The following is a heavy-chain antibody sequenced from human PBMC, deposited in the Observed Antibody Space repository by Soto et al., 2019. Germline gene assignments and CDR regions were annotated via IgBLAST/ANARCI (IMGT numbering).Heavy chain of an antibody. CDR3: ARTPSSSWTEREDTSTYYFDY. J-gene: IGHJ4*02. V-gene: IGHV2-70*11. D-gene: IGHD6-13*01. CDR1: GFSLSTSGMC. Sequence: SGPTLVKPTQTLTLTCTFSGFSLSTSGMCVSWIRQPPGKALEWLARIDWDDDKYYSTSLKTRLTISKDTSKNQVVLTMTNMDPVDTATYYCARTPSSSWTEREDTSTYYFDYWGQGTLVTVSS. CDR2: IDWDDDK.